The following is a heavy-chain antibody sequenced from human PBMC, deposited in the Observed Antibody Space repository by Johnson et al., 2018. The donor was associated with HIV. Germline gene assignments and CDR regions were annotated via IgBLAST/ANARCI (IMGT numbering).Heavy chain of an antibody. CDR3: ARDKLGVDSGYQGRDAFDI. D-gene: IGHD3-22*01. CDR2: ISSNGGST. Sequence: VQLVESGGGVVQPGRSLRLSCAASGFTFSSYGMHWVRQAPGKGLECVSAISSNGGSTYYANSVKGRFHIPIDNSKNTLYLQMGSLRAEDMAGYYCARDKLGVDSGYQGRDAFDIWGQGTMVTVSS. V-gene: IGHV3-64*01. CDR1: GFTFSSYG. J-gene: IGHJ3*02.